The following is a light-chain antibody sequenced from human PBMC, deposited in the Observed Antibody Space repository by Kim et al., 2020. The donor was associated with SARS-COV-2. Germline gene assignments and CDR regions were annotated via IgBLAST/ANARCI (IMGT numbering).Light chain of an antibody. Sequence: SSELTQDPAVSVALGQTIRITCQGDSLRNYYASWYQQKPGQAPVLVIYGKNNRPSGIPDRFSGSISGTPASLTLTGAQAEDEADYYCNSRDSSGNHYVFG. J-gene: IGLJ1*01. CDR2: GKN. V-gene: IGLV3-19*01. CDR3: NSRDSSGNHYV. CDR1: SLRNYY.